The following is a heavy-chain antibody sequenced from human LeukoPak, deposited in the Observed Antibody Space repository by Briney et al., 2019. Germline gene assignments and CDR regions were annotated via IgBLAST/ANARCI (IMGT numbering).Heavy chain of an antibody. CDR1: GFTFSNFG. J-gene: IGHJ3*02. D-gene: IGHD3-10*01. CDR3: AKKYSYGSGAGDALDI. CDR2: ISYDGSLK. Sequence: PGGSLRLSCAASGFTFSNFGMHWVRPAPGKGLEWVAVISYDGSLKHYLDSVKGRFTISRDNSKSTLYLQMDSLRVEDTAVYYCAKKYSYGSGAGDALDIWGHGTLVTVSS. V-gene: IGHV3-30*18.